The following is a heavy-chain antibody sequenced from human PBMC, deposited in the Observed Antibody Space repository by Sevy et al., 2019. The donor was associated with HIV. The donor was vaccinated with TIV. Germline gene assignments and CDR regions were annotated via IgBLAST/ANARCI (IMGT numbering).Heavy chain of an antibody. J-gene: IGHJ6*02. V-gene: IGHV1-24*01. CDR1: GYRLIEVS. D-gene: IGHD2-15*01. CDR3: AADRGEDYCSGNSCQRHYYNGLDV. Sequence: ASVKVSCKVAGYRLIEVSMHWVRQAPGKGLEWMGHLDPEDGETIYAQKFQGRVTMTEDTSTDTAYMEVSRLRSEDTAVYYCAADRGEDYCSGNSCQRHYYNGLDVWGQGTTVTVSS. CDR2: LDPEDGET.